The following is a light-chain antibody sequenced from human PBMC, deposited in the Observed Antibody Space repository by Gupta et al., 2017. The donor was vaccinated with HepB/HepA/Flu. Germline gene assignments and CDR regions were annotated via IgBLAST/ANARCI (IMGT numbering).Light chain of an antibody. CDR3: QQYGSSPFT. V-gene: IGKV3-20*01. CDR1: QSVSLSY. Sequence: EIVLPQSPGPLFLSPGERATLSCRASQSVSLSYLAWYQQKPGQAPRLLIFGASSRATGIPDRFSGSWSGTDFTLTISRLEPEYFAVYYCQQYGSSPFTFGGGTKVEIK. CDR2: GAS. J-gene: IGKJ4*01.